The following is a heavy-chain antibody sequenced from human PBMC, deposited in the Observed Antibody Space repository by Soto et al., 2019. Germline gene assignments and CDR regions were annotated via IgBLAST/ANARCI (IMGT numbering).Heavy chain of an antibody. CDR1: GGSISSGGYY. CDR3: ARDRILPGYYDSSVLDY. J-gene: IGHJ4*02. Sequence: SETLSLTCTVSGGSISSGGYYWSWIRHHPGKGLEWIGYIYYSGSTYYNPSLKSRVTISVDTSKNQFSLKLSSVTAADTAVYYCARDRILPGYYDSSVLDYWGQGTLVTVSS. D-gene: IGHD3-22*01. V-gene: IGHV4-31*03. CDR2: IYYSGST.